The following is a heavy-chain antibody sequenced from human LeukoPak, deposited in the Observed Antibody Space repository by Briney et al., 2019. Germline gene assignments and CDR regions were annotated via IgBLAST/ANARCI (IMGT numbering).Heavy chain of an antibody. Sequence: PGETLRLSCAASGFTFSSYGMHWVRQAPGKGLEWVAVISYDGSNKYYAYSVKGRFTISRDDSKNTLYLQMNSLRAEDTAVYYCAKDGDYGDLNFDYWGQGTLVTVSS. CDR3: AKDGDYGDLNFDY. CDR1: GFTFSSYG. CDR2: ISYDGSNK. D-gene: IGHD4-17*01. V-gene: IGHV3-30*18. J-gene: IGHJ4*02.